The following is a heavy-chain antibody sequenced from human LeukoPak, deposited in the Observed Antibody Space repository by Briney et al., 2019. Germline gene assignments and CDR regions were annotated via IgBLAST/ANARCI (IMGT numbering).Heavy chain of an antibody. V-gene: IGHV3-30-3*01. CDR1: GFTFSSYA. J-gene: IGHJ3*02. Sequence: PGRSLRLSCAASGFTFSSYAMHRVRQAPGKGLEWVAVISYDGSNKYYADSVKGRFTISRDNSKNTLYLQMNSLRAEDTAVYYCARDKGGWDSSALGAFDIWGQGTMVTVSS. D-gene: IGHD3-22*01. CDR2: ISYDGSNK. CDR3: ARDKGGWDSSALGAFDI.